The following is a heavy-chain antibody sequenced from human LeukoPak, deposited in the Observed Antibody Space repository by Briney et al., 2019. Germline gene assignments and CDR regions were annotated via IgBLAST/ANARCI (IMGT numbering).Heavy chain of an antibody. V-gene: IGHV4-30-2*01. CDR2: IYHSGST. CDR3: ARGGVVRRAVYYYDSSGYYYGY. Sequence: SETLSLTCTVSGGSISSGGYYWSWIRQPPGKGLEWIGYIYHSGSTYYNPSLKSRVTISVDRSKNQFSLKLSSVTAADTAVYYCARGGVVRRAVYYYDSSGYYYGYWGQGTLVTVSS. D-gene: IGHD3-22*01. J-gene: IGHJ4*02. CDR1: GGSISSGGYY.